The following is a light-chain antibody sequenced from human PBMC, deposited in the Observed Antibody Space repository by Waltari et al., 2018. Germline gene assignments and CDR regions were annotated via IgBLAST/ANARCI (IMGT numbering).Light chain of an antibody. CDR2: GAS. CDR3: QQYNNWPIT. V-gene: IGKV3-15*01. Sequence: IVMTQSPATLSVSPGERATLSCRASQSVRSHLAWYQQKPGQAPRLLVYGASTRATGIPARFRCSGSGTEFTLTISSLQSEDFAVYYCQQYNNWPITFGGGTKVEIK. CDR1: QSVRSH. J-gene: IGKJ4*01.